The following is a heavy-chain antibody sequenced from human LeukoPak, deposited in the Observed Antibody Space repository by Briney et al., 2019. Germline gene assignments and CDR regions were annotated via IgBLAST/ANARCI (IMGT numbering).Heavy chain of an antibody. CDR1: GDTFSDYA. Sequence: GASVKVSCKASGDTFSDYAISWVRQAPGQGLEWMGRIIPNFGTPNYAQKFQGRVTITADESTSTGYMELSSLRSEDTAMYYCARRILAYNWFDPWGQGTLVTVSS. CDR3: ARRILAYNWFDP. CDR2: IIPNFGTP. J-gene: IGHJ5*02. V-gene: IGHV1-69*13. D-gene: IGHD2-15*01.